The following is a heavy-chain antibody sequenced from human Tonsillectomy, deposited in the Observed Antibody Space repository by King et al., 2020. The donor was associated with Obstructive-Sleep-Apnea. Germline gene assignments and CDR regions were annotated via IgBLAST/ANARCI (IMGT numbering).Heavy chain of an antibody. CDR3: AGGGGLTWDYFDN. CDR2: INWNGDST. Sequence: QLVQSGGGVVRPGGALRLSCTASGFTFDDYVMAWVRQAPGRGLEGVSGINWNGDSTGYADSVKGRFTISRDNAKNSLYLQMNSLRAEDTGLYHCAGGGGLTWDYFDNWGQGTLVTVSS. J-gene: IGHJ4*02. CDR1: GFTFDDYV. V-gene: IGHV3-20*01. D-gene: IGHD3-16*01.